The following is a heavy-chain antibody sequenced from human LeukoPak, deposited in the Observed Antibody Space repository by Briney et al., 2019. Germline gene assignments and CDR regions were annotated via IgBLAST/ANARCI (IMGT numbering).Heavy chain of an antibody. Sequence: GGSLRLSCAASGFTFSIFGMNWVRQAPGKGLEWVSSITSTSSGIYYADSVKGRFTVSRDNIKNSLYLQMNSLRAEDTAVYYCARTPGLRYFDWLPRPFYYGMDVWGQGTTVTVSS. V-gene: IGHV3-21*01. CDR2: ITSTSSGI. J-gene: IGHJ6*02. CDR3: ARTPGLRYFDWLPRPFYYGMDV. D-gene: IGHD3-9*01. CDR1: GFTFSIFG.